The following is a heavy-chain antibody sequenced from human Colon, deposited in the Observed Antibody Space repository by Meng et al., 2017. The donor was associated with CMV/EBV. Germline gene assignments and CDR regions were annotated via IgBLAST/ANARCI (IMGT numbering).Heavy chain of an antibody. V-gene: IGHV3-74*01. D-gene: IGHD5-12*01. Sequence: CVASGFTFSSSWMHWLRQAPGKGLVWLSRISGDGSGVNYADSVEGRLTISRDNAKNTLYLQINSHRVDDTAVYYCARGSTGYGNFDYWGQGTLVTVSS. CDR2: ISGDGSGV. J-gene: IGHJ4*02. CDR1: GFTFSSSW. CDR3: ARGSTGYGNFDY.